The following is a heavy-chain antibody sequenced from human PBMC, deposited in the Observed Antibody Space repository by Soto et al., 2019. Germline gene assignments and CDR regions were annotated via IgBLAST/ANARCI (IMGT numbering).Heavy chain of an antibody. J-gene: IGHJ5*02. CDR2: ISGSGGST. V-gene: IGHV3-23*01. D-gene: IGHD2-15*01. CDR3: AKDGYCSGGSCPWGNNWFDP. CDR1: GFTFSSYA. Sequence: PGGSLRLSCAASGFTFSSYAMSWVRQAPGKGLEWVSAISGSGGSTYYADSVKGRFTISRDNSKNTLYLQMNSLRAEDTAVYYCAKDGYCSGGSCPWGNNWFDPWGQGTLVTVSS.